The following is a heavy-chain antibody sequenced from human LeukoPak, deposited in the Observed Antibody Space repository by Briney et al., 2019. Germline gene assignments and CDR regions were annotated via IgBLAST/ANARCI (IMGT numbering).Heavy chain of an antibody. CDR3: VTSTGQQFIPYDY. Sequence: PGRSLRLSCVTSGFTFSTHGIHWVRQAPGKGLEWVSLIYGGDAAYYAESVRGRFMISRDNLKNTLFLQMNSLRVEDTAVYYCVTSTGQQFIPYDYWGQGTHVTVSS. J-gene: IGHJ4*02. CDR1: GFTFSTHG. CDR2: IYGGDAA. D-gene: IGHD6-13*01. V-gene: IGHV3-NL1*01.